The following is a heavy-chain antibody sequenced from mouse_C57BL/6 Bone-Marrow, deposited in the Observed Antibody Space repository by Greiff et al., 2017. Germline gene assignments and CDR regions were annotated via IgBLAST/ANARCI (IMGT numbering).Heavy chain of an antibody. CDR3: ARGGVYDYYFDY. CDR1: GYSITSGYY. V-gene: IGHV3-6*01. J-gene: IGHJ2*01. Sequence: EVKLMESGPGLVKPSQSLSLTCSVTGYSITSGYYWNWIRQFPGNKLEWMGYISYDGSNNYNPSLKNRISITRDTSKNQFFLKLNSVTTEDTATYYCARGGVYDYYFDYWGQGTTLTVSS. D-gene: IGHD2-4*01. CDR2: ISYDGSN.